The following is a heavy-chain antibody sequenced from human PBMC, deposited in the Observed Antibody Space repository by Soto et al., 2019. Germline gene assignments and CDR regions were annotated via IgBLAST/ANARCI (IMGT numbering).Heavy chain of an antibody. D-gene: IGHD3-10*01. Sequence: PSETLSLTCTVSGGSISSYYWSWIRQPPGKGLEWIGYIYYSGSTNYNPSLKSRVTISVDTSKNQFSLKLSSVTAADTAVYYCASSFGESDKGLLDYWGQGTLVTVSS. CDR2: IYYSGST. V-gene: IGHV4-59*01. J-gene: IGHJ4*02. CDR1: GGSISSYY. CDR3: ASSFGESDKGLLDY.